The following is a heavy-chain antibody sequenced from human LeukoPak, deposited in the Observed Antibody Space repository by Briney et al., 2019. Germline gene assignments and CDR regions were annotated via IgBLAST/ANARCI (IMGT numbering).Heavy chain of an antibody. CDR2: INAGNGNT. J-gene: IGHJ4*02. CDR3: ARGVGYGDYVEVFDY. V-gene: IGHV1-3*01. D-gene: IGHD4-17*01. Sequence: GASVKVSCKASGYTFTSYAMHWVRQAPGQRLEWMGWINAGNGNTKYSQKFQRRVTITRDTSASTAYMELSSLRSEDTAVYYCARGVGYGDYVEVFDYWGQGTLVTVSS. CDR1: GYTFTSYA.